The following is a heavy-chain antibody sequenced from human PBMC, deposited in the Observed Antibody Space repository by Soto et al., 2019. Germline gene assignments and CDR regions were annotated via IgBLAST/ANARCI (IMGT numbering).Heavy chain of an antibody. J-gene: IGHJ4*02. Sequence: PGGSLRLSCAASGFTFSSYAMHWVRQAPGKGLEWVAVVSYDGSYKYYADSVKGRFTISRDNYKNTLYVQMNSLRAEDTAVYYCAREAYYYDSSGYYFDYWGQGTLVNV. CDR2: VSYDGSYK. CDR1: GFTFSSYA. V-gene: IGHV3-30-3*01. D-gene: IGHD3-22*01. CDR3: AREAYYYDSSGYYFDY.